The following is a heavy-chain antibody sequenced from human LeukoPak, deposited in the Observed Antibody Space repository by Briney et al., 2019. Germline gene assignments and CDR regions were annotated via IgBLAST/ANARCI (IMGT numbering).Heavy chain of an antibody. CDR2: ISGSGDNT. J-gene: IGHJ4*02. Sequence: GGSLRLSCAASGFTLSTYVMSWVRQAPGKGLEWVSGISGSGDNTYYADSVKGRFTISRDNSKNTLYLQMNSLRAEDTAVYYCAKGPGYDTDFDYWGQGTLVCVSS. V-gene: IGHV3-23*01. CDR1: GFTLSTYV. D-gene: IGHD5-12*01. CDR3: AKGPGYDTDFDY.